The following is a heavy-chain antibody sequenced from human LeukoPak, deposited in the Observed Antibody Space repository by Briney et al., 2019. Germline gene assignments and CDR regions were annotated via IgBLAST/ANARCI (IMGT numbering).Heavy chain of an antibody. J-gene: IGHJ6*03. Sequence: ASVKVSCKASGYTFTGYYIHWVRQAPGQGLEWMGWINSNSGGTNYAQKFQGRVTMTRDTSTTTAYMELNRLRSDDTAVYYCARVRRPEYSSSSYHYYMDVWGKGTTVTVSS. CDR3: ARVRRPEYSSSSYHYYMDV. CDR1: GYTFTGYY. D-gene: IGHD6-6*01. CDR2: INSNSGGT. V-gene: IGHV1-2*02.